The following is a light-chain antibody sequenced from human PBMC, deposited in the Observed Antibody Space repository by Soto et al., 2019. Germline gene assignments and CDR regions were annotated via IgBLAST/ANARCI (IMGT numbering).Light chain of an antibody. CDR1: QSVSNNY. J-gene: IGKJ1*01. CDR3: QQYGSSGT. Sequence: VLTQSPGTLSLSEGDSATLSCRASQSVSNNYLAWYQQKPGQAPRLLIYGASNRATGIPDRLSGSWSGTDFTLTIRRMEPEDFAVYYCQQYGSSGTCGQGTKVDIK. V-gene: IGKV3-20*01. CDR2: GAS.